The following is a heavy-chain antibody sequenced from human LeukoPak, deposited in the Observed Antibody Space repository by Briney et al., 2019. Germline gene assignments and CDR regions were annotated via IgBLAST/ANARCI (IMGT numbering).Heavy chain of an antibody. V-gene: IGHV4-59*01. CDR1: GGSISSYN. CDR2: IYYTGST. J-gene: IGHJ5*02. Sequence: SETLSLTCTVSGGSISSYNWSWIRQPPGKGLERIGYIYYTGSTNYNPSLKSRVTISADMSKNQFSLKLTSVTAADTAVYYCAKDRGHYSDSTGYYHNWFDPWGQGTLVTVSS. D-gene: IGHD3-22*01. CDR3: AKDRGHYSDSTGYYHNWFDP.